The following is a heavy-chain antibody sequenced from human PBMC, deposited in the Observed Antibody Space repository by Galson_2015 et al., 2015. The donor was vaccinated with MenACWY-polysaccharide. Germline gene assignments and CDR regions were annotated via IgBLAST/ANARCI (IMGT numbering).Heavy chain of an antibody. V-gene: IGHV4-59*13. CDR2: INYSGST. CDR3: ARAIAVAGERRDFDL. J-gene: IGHJ2*01. D-gene: IGHD6-19*01. CDR1: GGSISSYY. Sequence: PHTCTFTGGSISSYYWHWIRQPPGKGLEWVGDINYSGSTNHNPSLQSRVTMSVDTSKNQFYLNLTSVTDADAALYYCARAIAVAGERRDFDLWGRGTLVTVSS.